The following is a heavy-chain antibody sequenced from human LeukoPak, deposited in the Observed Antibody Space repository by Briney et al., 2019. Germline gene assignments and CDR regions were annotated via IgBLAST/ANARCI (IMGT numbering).Heavy chain of an antibody. J-gene: IGHJ4*02. Sequence: PGGSLRLSCAASGFTFSTYWMHWVRQAPGKGLVWVSRVNGDGSSTNYADSVKGRFTISRDNAKNTLYLQMNSLRAEDTAVYYCARYGIAAVDFDYWGQGVLVTVSS. V-gene: IGHV3-74*01. CDR2: VNGDGSST. CDR3: ARYGIAAVDFDY. CDR1: GFTFSTYW. D-gene: IGHD6-13*01.